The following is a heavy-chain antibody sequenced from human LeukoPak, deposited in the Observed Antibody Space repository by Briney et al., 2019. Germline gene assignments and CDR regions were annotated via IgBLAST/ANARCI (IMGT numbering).Heavy chain of an antibody. CDR3: ARDSDIVVVPPDY. V-gene: IGHV3-7*01. CDR2: IKQDGSEK. CDR1: GFTFSSYW. Sequence: PEGSLRLSCAASGFTFSSYWMSWVRQAPGKGLEWVANIKQDGSEKYYVDSVKGRFTISRDNAKNSLYLQMNSLRAEDMAVYYCARDSDIVVVPPDYWGQGTLVTVSS. J-gene: IGHJ4*02. D-gene: IGHD2-2*01.